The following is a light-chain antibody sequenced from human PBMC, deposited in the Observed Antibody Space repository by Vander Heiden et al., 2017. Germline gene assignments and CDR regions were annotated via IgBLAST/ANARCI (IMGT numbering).Light chain of an antibody. V-gene: IGKV3-11*01. CDR2: DAS. CDR1: QSVSNY. Sequence: EILLTPSPATLSLSPGARATLSCKASQSVSNYLAWYQHKPGQAPRLLIYDASNRAAGIPARFSGSGSGTDLTLTISSLEPEDFAVYYCQQRSNWPPEVTFGGGTKVEIK. CDR3: QQRSNWPPEVT. J-gene: IGKJ4*01.